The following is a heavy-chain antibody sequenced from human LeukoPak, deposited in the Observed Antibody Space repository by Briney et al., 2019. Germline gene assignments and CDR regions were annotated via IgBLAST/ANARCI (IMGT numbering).Heavy chain of an antibody. V-gene: IGHV3-23*01. J-gene: IGHJ4*02. D-gene: IGHD2-21*01. CDR3: ARHLKYCGGDCYLW. CDR1: GFTFSSYA. CDR2: ISGSGGST. Sequence: GGSLRLSCAASGFTFSSYAMSWVRQAPGKGLEWVSAISGSGGSTYYADSVKGRFTISRDNSKNTLYLQMNSLRAEDTAVYYCARHLKYCGGDCYLWWGQGTLVTVSS.